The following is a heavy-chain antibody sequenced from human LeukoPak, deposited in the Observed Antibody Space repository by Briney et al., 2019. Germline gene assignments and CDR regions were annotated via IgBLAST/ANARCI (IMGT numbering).Heavy chain of an antibody. D-gene: IGHD6-19*01. CDR2: ISYDGSNK. J-gene: IGHJ4*02. CDR3: AKDQSSGRWFFDY. Sequence: GGSLRLSCAASGFTFSSYGMHWVRQAPGKGLEWVAVISYDGSNKYYADSVKGRFTISRDNSKNTLYLQMNSLRAEDTAVYYCAKDQSSGRWFFDYWGQGTLVTVSS. CDR1: GFTFSSYG. V-gene: IGHV3-30*18.